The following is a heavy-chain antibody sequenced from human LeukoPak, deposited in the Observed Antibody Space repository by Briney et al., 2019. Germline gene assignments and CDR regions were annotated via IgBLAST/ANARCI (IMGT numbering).Heavy chain of an antibody. CDR1: GFTFDDYA. CDR3: AKDIHLDYYDSSGYYDY. D-gene: IGHD3-22*01. Sequence: GGSLRLSCAASGFTFDDYATHWVRQAPGKGLEWVSGISWNSGSIGYADSVKGRFTISRDNAKNSLYLQMNSLRAEDTALYYCAKDIHLDYYDSSGYYDYWGQGTLVAVSS. CDR2: ISWNSGSI. V-gene: IGHV3-9*01. J-gene: IGHJ4*02.